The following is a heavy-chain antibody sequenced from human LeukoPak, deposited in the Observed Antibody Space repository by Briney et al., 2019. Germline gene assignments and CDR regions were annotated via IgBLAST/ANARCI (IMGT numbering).Heavy chain of an antibody. CDR3: VKLSEH. Sequence: GGSLRLSCVASGFTFSNHWMNWVRQAPGKGLEWVANIKRDGSEKYYVDSVKGRFTISRDNAKNSLYLQMNSLRAEDSAVYYCVKLSEHWGQGTPVTVSS. CDR1: GFTFSNHW. CDR2: IKRDGSEK. D-gene: IGHD1-26*01. V-gene: IGHV3-7*01. J-gene: IGHJ1*01.